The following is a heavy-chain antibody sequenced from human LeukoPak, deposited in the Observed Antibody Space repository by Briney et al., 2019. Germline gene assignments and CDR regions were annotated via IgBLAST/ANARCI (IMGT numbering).Heavy chain of an antibody. CDR1: GGSISNTNW. CDR3: SRESGAFCPFGY. D-gene: IGHD1-26*01. J-gene: IGHJ4*02. Sequence: SGTLSLTCDVSGGSISNTNWWSWVRQPPGQGLEWLGEVSLAGQTNYNPSLSGRVTMSLDEPSNQLSLKLTSVTAAHTAIYYCSRESGAFCPFGYWGQGTLVIVPS. V-gene: IGHV4-4*02. CDR2: VSLAGQT.